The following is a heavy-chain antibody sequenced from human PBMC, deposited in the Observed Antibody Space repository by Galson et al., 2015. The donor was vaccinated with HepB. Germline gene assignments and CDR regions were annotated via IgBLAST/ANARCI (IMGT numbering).Heavy chain of an antibody. CDR2: IDWDDDK. CDR1: GFSLSTSGMC. CDR3: ARISPDYYDSSGYRGTPTSYAFDI. Sequence: PALVKPTQTLTLTCTFSGFSLSTSGMCVSWIRQPPGKALEWLALIDWDDDKYYSTSLKTRLTISKDTSKNQVVLTMTNMDPVDTATYYCARISPDYYDSSGYRGTPTSYAFDIWGQGTMVTVSS. J-gene: IGHJ3*02. D-gene: IGHD3-22*01. V-gene: IGHV2-70*01.